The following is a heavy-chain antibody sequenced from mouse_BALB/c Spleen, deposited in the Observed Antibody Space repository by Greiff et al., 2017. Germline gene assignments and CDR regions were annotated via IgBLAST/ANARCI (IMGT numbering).Heavy chain of an antibody. V-gene: IGHV4-1*02. CDR3: ARIHYYGYGYFDV. CDR2: INPDSSTI. J-gene: IGHJ1*01. Sequence: EVQLVESGGGLVQPGGSLKLSCAASGFDFSRYWMSWVRQAPGKGLEWIGEINPDSSTINYTPSLKDKFIISRDNAKNTLYLQMSKVRSEDTALYYCARIHYYGYGYFDVWGAGTTVTVSS. D-gene: IGHD1-2*01. CDR1: GFDFSRYW.